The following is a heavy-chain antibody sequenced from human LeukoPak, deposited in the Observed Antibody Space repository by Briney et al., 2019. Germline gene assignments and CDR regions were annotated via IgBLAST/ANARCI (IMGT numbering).Heavy chain of an antibody. V-gene: IGHV3-33*01. Sequence: GGSLRLSSSGSGFIFRNKGMRWVRQAPGKGLEWVAVIWHDGTNQYYADSVKGRFTISRDNSKNTLYLQMNSLRAEDTAVYYLARDGSDYDLEYWGQGTLVTVSS. D-gene: IGHD4-17*01. CDR2: IWHDGTNQ. J-gene: IGHJ4*02. CDR3: ARDGSDYDLEY. CDR1: GFIFRNKG.